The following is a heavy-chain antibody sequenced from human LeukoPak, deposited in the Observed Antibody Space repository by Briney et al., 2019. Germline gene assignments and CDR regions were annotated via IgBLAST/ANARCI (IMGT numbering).Heavy chain of an antibody. J-gene: IGHJ4*02. CDR3: ARSQVDIAAAADY. CDR1: GFTFSSYE. CDR2: ISSSGSTI. D-gene: IGHD6-13*01. V-gene: IGHV3-48*03. Sequence: GGSLRLSCAASGFTFSSYEMNWVRQAPGKGLEWVSYISSSGSTIYYADSVKGRFTISRDNAKNSLYLQMNSLRAEDTAVYYCARSQVDIAAAADYWGQGTLVTVSS.